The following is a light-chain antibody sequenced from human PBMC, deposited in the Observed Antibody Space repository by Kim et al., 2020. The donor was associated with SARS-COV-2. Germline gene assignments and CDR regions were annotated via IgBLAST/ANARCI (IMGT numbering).Light chain of an antibody. CDR2: AAS. J-gene: IGKJ1*01. CDR1: QDISNY. V-gene: IGKV1-27*01. Sequence: AVGDSVTITCRASQDISNYLAWFQLKPGKAPKLLIYAASALQPGGPSRFSGSGSGTDFTLTVTSLQPEDVATYYCQKCDSAPWTFGQGTKVDIK. CDR3: QKCDSAPWT.